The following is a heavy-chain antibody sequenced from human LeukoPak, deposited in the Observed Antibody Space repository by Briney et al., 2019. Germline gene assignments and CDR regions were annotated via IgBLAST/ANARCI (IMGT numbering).Heavy chain of an antibody. J-gene: IGHJ5*02. D-gene: IGHD2-15*01. CDR2: INHSGST. Sequence: PSETLSLTCAVYGGSFSGYYWSWIRQPPGKGLEWIGEINHSGSTNYNPSLKSRVTISVDTSKNQFSLKLSSVTAADTAVYYCASQAAHWFDPWGQGTLVTVSS. CDR1: GGSFSGYY. V-gene: IGHV4-34*01. CDR3: ASQAAHWFDP.